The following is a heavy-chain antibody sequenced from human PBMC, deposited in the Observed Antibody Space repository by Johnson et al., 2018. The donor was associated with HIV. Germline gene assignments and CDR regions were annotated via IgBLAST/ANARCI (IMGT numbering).Heavy chain of an antibody. Sequence: VQLVESGGGVVQPGRSLRLSCAASGFTFSNAWMSWVRQAPGKGLEWVGRIKSKTDGGTTDYAAPVKGRFTISRDDSKNTLYLQMNSLKIEDTAVYFCTRVPTAFYGNAWSPHDAFDIWGQGTMVTVSS. CDR3: TRVPTAFYGNAWSPHDAFDI. V-gene: IGHV3-15*01. CDR2: IKSKTDGGTT. D-gene: IGHD2/OR15-2a*01. J-gene: IGHJ3*02. CDR1: GFTFSNAW.